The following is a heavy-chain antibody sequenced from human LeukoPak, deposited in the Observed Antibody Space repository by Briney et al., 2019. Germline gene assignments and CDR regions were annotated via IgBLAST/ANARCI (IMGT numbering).Heavy chain of an antibody. CDR2: ISSTSKYI. Sequence: PGGSLRLSCAASGFTFGSYSMNWVRQFPGKGLQWVSSISSTSKYIYYAASLKGRFTVSRDNARNSLFLQMNSLRADDTAVYYCARGSGSYHDAFDIWARGQWSPSLQ. J-gene: IGHJ3*02. CDR3: ARGSGSYHDAFDI. CDR1: GFTFGSYS. D-gene: IGHD1-26*01. V-gene: IGHV3-21*01.